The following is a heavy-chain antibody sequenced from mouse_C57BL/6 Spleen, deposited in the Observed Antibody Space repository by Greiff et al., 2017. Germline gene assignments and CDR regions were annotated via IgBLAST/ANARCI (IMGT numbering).Heavy chain of an antibody. CDR1: GFTFSDYG. CDR2: ISSGSSTI. Sequence: EVMLVESGGGLVKPGGSLKLSCAASGFTFSDYGMHWVRQAPEKGLEWVAYISSGSSTIYYADTVKGRFTISRDNAKNTLFLQMTSLRSEDTAMYYCARPGVWVYWYFDVWGTGTTVTVSS. D-gene: IGHD4-1*01. J-gene: IGHJ1*03. CDR3: ARPGVWVYWYFDV. V-gene: IGHV5-17*01.